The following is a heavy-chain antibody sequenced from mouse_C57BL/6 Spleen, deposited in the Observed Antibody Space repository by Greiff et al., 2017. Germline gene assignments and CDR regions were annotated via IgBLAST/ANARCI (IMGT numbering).Heavy chain of an antibody. J-gene: IGHJ3*01. CDR3: ERNSGLAY. CDR1: GYTFTSYW. Sequence: QVQLQQPGAELVRPGSSVKLSCKASGYTFTSYWMDWVKQRPGQGLEWIGNIYPSDSETHYNQKFKDKATLTVDKSSSTAYMQLSSLTSEDSAVYYSERNSGLAYWGQGTLVTVSA. V-gene: IGHV1-61*01. CDR2: IYPSDSET.